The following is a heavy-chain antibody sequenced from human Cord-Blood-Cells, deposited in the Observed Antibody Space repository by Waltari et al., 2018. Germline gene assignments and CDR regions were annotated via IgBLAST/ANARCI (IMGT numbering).Heavy chain of an antibody. D-gene: IGHD3-10*01. Sequence: EVQLLESGGGLVQPGGSLRLSCAASGFTFSSYWMRWVRQGPGKGWEWGAKMTQSGSEKDYVDSVKGRVTISRDNAKNSLYLRMNSRRAEDTAVYYCARGTTTMVRGVLDYWGQGTLVTVSS. CDR2: MTQSGSEK. J-gene: IGHJ4*02. V-gene: IGHV3-7*01. CDR3: ARGTTTMVRGVLDY. CDR1: GFTFSSYW.